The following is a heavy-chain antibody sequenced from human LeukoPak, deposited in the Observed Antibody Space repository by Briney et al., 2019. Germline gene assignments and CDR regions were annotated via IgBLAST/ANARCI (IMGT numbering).Heavy chain of an antibody. J-gene: IGHJ4*02. CDR1: GFTFSSYA. Sequence: GGSLRLSCAASGFTFSSYAMSWVRQAPGKGLGWVSVIYSGGSTYYADSVKGRFTISRDNSKNTLYLQMNSLRAEDTAVYYCARASPRSGSYFVWGQGTLVTVSS. CDR2: IYSGGST. D-gene: IGHD3-10*01. V-gene: IGHV3-66*01. CDR3: ARASPRSGSYFV.